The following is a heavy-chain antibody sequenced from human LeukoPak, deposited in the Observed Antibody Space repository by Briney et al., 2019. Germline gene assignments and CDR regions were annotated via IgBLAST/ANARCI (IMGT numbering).Heavy chain of an antibody. V-gene: IGHV3-7*04. CDR1: GFTFSNYW. J-gene: IGHJ1*01. CDR3: ARGTTVVTQGYFQP. D-gene: IGHD4-23*01. CDR2: INQDGSVK. Sequence: GGSLRLSCAASGFTFSNYWMSWVRQAPGKGLEWVANINQDGSVKYYVDSVKGRFTVSRDNAKNTLYLQMNSLRAEDTAVYYCARGTTVVTQGYFQPWGQGTLVTVSS.